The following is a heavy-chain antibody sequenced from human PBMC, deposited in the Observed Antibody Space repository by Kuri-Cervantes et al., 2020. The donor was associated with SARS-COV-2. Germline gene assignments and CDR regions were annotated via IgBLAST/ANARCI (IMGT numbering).Heavy chain of an antibody. CDR2: INHSGST. D-gene: IGHD6-19*01. Sequence: ESLKISCAFYGGSFSGYYWSWIRQPPGKGLEWIGEINHSGSTNYNPSLKSRVTISVDTSKNQFSLKLSSVTAADTAVYYCARGRIGYSSGWSYWYFDLWGRGTLVTVSS. CDR1: GGSFSGYY. J-gene: IGHJ2*01. V-gene: IGHV4-34*01. CDR3: ARGRIGYSSGWSYWYFDL.